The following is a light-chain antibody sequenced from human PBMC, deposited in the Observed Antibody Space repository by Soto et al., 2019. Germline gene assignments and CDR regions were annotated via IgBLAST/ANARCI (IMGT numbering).Light chain of an antibody. CDR2: DAP. CDR3: QQRSNWPPFT. V-gene: IGKV3-11*01. CDR1: QSVSSS. Sequence: EIVLTQSPATLSLSPGERATLSCRASQSVSSSLAWYQQKPGQSPRLLIYDAPNRATGIPARFGGSGSGTDFNLTISSLEPEDFAVYYCQQRSNWPPFTFGPGTKVDIK. J-gene: IGKJ3*01.